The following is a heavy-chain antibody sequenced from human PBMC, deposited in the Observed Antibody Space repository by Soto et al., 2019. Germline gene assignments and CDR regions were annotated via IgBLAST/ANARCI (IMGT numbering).Heavy chain of an antibody. CDR3: ARYCSSTSCYFTEAFDI. J-gene: IGHJ3*02. D-gene: IGHD2-2*01. CDR1: GDSISSYY. V-gene: IGHV4-59*01. CDR2: ISYSGST. Sequence: QVQLQESGPGLVKPSETLSLTCTVSGDSISSYYWSWIRQPPGKGLEWIGYISYSGSTNYNPSLKSRVTISVDTSKNQFSLKLSSVTAADTAVYYCARYCSSTSCYFTEAFDIWGQGTMVTVSS.